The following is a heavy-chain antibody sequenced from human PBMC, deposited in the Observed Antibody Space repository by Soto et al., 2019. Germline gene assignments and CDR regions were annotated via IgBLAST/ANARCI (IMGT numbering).Heavy chain of an antibody. CDR2: ISGSGGST. J-gene: IGHJ4*02. CDR3: AIIAARREFDY. CDR1: GFTFSSYA. D-gene: IGHD6-6*01. Sequence: EVQLLESGGGLVQPGGSLRLSCAASGFTFSSYAMSWVRQAPGKGLEWVSAISGSGGSTYYADSVKGRFTISRDISKNMLYLQMNSLRAEDTAVYYGAIIAARREFDYWGRGTLVTVSS. V-gene: IGHV3-23*01.